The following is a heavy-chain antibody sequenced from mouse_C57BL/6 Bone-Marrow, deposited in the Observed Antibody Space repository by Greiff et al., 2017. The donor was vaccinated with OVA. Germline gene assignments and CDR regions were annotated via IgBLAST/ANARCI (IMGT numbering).Heavy chain of an antibody. CDR1: GYTFTSYW. CDR3: AIRAKGPPLLRYPYAMDD. CDR2: IHPSDSDT. Sequence: QVQLQQPGAELVKPGASVKVSCKASGYTFTSYWMHWVKQRPGQGLEWIGRIHPSDSDTNYNQKFKGKATLTVEKSSSTAYMQLSSLTSEHSAVYYCAIRAKGPPLLRYPYAMDDWGQGTSVTVAS. V-gene: IGHV1-74*01. D-gene: IGHD1-1*01. J-gene: IGHJ4*01.